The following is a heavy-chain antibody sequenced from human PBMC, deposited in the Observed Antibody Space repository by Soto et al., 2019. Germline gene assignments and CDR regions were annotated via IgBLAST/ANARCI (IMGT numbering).Heavy chain of an antibody. V-gene: IGHV1-69*01. Sequence: QVQLVQSGAEVKKPGSSVKVSCKASGGTFSSYAISWVRQAPGQGLEWMGGIIPIFGTANYAQKFQGRVTSTADESTGTADMELSSLRSEDTAVYYCARGDQYYDFWSGSRYWGQGTLVTVSS. CDR2: IIPIFGTA. D-gene: IGHD3-3*01. CDR1: GGTFSSYA. CDR3: ARGDQYYDFWSGSRY. J-gene: IGHJ4*02.